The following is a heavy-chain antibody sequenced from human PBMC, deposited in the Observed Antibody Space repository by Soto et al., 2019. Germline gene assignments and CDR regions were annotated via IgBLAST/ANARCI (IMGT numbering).Heavy chain of an antibody. Sequence: QVQLVQSGAEVKKPGASVKVSCKASGYTFTSYGISWVRQAPGQGLEWMGWISAYNGNTNYAQKLQGRVTMTTDTSTSTSYMELRSLRSDDTAVYYYARDFVQLWLRSYYYYGMDVWGQGTTVTVSS. J-gene: IGHJ6*02. CDR1: GYTFTSYG. CDR3: ARDFVQLWLRSYYYYGMDV. CDR2: ISAYNGNT. V-gene: IGHV1-18*01. D-gene: IGHD5-18*01.